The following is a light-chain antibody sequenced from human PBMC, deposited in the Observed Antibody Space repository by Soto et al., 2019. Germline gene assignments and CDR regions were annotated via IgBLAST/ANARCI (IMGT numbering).Light chain of an antibody. CDR3: MQVSHSPIT. V-gene: IGKV2-24*01. CDR2: KVS. J-gene: IGKJ5*01. Sequence: DIVLTQTPLSSPVTLGQPASISCRSSQSLVHSDGDTYLTWLQQRPGQPPRVLINKVSNRFSGVPNRCSGSGAGTDFTLKISRVEPEDVGVYFCMQVSHSPITFGQGTRLEI. CDR1: QSLVHSDGDTY.